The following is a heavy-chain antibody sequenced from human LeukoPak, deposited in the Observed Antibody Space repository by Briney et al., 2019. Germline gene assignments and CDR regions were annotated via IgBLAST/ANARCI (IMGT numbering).Heavy chain of an antibody. Sequence: GGSLRLSCTASGFTFGDYAMSWFRQAPGKGLEWVGFIRSKIYGGTTEYAASVKGRFTISRDDSKSIAYLQMNSLKTEDTAVYYCTRDQYSSGWYDILFDYWDQGTLVTVSS. J-gene: IGHJ4*02. CDR1: GFTFGDYA. D-gene: IGHD6-19*01. CDR3: TRDQYSSGWYDILFDY. V-gene: IGHV3-49*03. CDR2: IRSKIYGGTT.